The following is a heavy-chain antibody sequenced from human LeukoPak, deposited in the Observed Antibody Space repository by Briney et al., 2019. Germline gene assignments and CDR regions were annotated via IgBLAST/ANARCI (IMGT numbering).Heavy chain of an antibody. J-gene: IGHJ5*02. CDR1: GFTFSSYA. Sequence: QPGRSLRLSCAASGFTFSSYAMHWVRQAPGKGLEWVGVISYDGSNKYYADSVKGRFTISRDNSKNTLYLQMNSLRAEDTAVYYCARDSADVLLWFGEHSNWFDPWGQGTLVTVSS. CDR3: ARDSADVLLWFGEHSNWFDP. D-gene: IGHD3-10*01. V-gene: IGHV3-30-3*01. CDR2: ISYDGSNK.